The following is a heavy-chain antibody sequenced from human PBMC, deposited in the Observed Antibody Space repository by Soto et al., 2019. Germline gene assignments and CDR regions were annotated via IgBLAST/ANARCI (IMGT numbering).Heavy chain of an antibody. CDR2: IYYSGST. CDR3: ARERRYNWFDP. Sequence: SETLSLTCTVSGGSVSSGSYYWSWLRPPPGQGLEWIGYIYYSGSTNYNPSLKSRVTISVDTSKNQFSLKLSSVTAADTAVYYGARERRYNWFDPWGQGTLVTVSS. J-gene: IGHJ5*02. V-gene: IGHV4-61*01. CDR1: GGSVSSGSYY.